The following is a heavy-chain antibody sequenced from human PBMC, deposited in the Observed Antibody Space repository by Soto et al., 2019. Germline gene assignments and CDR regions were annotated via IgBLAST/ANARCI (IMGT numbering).Heavy chain of an antibody. V-gene: IGHV1-2*04. J-gene: IGHJ6*02. CDR3: ARGHSTDCSNGVCSFFYNHEMDV. Sequence: ASVKVSCKASGYSFTDYHIHWVRQAPGQGLEWLGRINPKSGGTSTAQKFQGWVTMTRDRSISTVYMELTRLRSDDTAVYFGARGHSTDCSNGVCSFFYNHEMDVWGQGTTVTVSS. CDR2: INPKSGGT. D-gene: IGHD2-8*01. CDR1: GYSFTDYH.